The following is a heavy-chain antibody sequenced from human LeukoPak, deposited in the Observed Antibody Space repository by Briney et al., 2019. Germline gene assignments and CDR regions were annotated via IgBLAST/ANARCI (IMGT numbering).Heavy chain of an antibody. CDR2: IYNSGST. V-gene: IGHV4-59*01. CDR3: ARGWFGNFLHFDH. D-gene: IGHD3-10*01. Sequence: KSSETLSLTCTVSGGSISTYYWSWIRQPPGKGLEWIGYIYNSGSTNYNPSLKSRVTISVGTSENQFSLKLSSVTAADTAVYYCARGWFGNFLHFDHWGQGTLVTVSS. CDR1: GGSISTYY. J-gene: IGHJ4*02.